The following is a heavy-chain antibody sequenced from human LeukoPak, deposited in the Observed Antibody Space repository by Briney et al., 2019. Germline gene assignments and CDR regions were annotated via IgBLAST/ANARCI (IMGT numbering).Heavy chain of an antibody. CDR3: ARDFLSDENQLRLAAPFDY. V-gene: IGHV3-21*01. CDR1: GFTFSSYR. D-gene: IGHD2-2*01. Sequence: PGGSLRLSCAASGFTFSSYRMNWVRQAPGKGLEWVSSISSRSSYIYYADSVKGRFTISRDNAQNSLYLQMNSLRAEDTAVYYWARDFLSDENQLRLAAPFDYWGQGTLVTVSS. CDR2: ISSRSSYI. J-gene: IGHJ4*02.